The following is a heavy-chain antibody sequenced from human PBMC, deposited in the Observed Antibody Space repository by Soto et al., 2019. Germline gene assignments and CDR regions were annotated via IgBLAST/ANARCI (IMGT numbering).Heavy chain of an antibody. CDR3: ARGVAADGLDY. CDR1: GGSVSSGSYY. J-gene: IGHJ4*02. CDR2: IYYSGST. Sequence: QVQLQESGPGLVKPSETLSLTCTVSGGSVSSGSYYWSWIRQPPGKGLEWIGYIYYSGSTNYNPPLKSRVTISVDTSKNQFSLKLSAVTAADTAVYYCARGVAADGLDYWGQGTLVTVSS. V-gene: IGHV4-61*01. D-gene: IGHD6-25*01.